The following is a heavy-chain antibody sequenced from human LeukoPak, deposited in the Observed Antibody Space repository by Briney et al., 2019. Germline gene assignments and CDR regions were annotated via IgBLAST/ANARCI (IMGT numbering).Heavy chain of an antibody. J-gene: IGHJ4*02. Sequence: ASVKVSCKASGYSFVLYGISWVRQAPGQGPEWMGWISTYNGNTKYAEKFQGRVTMTTDTPTSTAYMELRSLRSDDTAVYYCARDEDYGIFVNVDYWGQGTLVTVSS. CDR2: ISTYNGNT. CDR1: GYSFVLYG. V-gene: IGHV1-18*01. CDR3: ARDEDYGIFVNVDY. D-gene: IGHD4-17*01.